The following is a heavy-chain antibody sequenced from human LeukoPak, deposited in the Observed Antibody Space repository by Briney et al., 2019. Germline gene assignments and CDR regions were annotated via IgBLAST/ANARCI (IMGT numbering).Heavy chain of an antibody. J-gene: IGHJ4*02. Sequence: ASVKVSCKASGYSFVLYGISWVRQAPGQGPEWMGWISTYNGNTKYAEKFQGRVTMTTDTPTSTAYMELRSLRSDDTAVYYCARDEDYGIFVNVDYWGQGTLVTVSS. CDR2: ISTYNGNT. CDR1: GYSFVLYG. V-gene: IGHV1-18*01. CDR3: ARDEDYGIFVNVDY. D-gene: IGHD4-17*01.